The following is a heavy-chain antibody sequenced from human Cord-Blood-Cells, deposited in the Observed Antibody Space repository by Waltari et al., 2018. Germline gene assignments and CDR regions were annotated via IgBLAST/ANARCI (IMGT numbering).Heavy chain of an antibody. D-gene: IGHD3-3*01. V-gene: IGHV2-26*01. CDR3: ARTTYDFGWFDP. Sequence: QVTLKASGPVLVKPTETLTLTCTVSGFSLSNARMGVSWIRQPPGKALEWLAHIFSNDEKSYSTSLKSRLTISKDTSKSQVVLTMTNMDPVDTATYYCARTTYDFGWFDPLGQGTLVTVSS. J-gene: IGHJ5*02. CDR2: IFSNDEK. CDR1: GFSLSNARMG.